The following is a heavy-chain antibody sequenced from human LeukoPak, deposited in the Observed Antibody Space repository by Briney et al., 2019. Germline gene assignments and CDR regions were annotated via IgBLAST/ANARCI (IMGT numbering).Heavy chain of an antibody. J-gene: IGHJ4*02. Sequence: SVKVSCKASGGTFSSYAISWVRQAPGQGLEWMGGIIPIFGTANYAQKFQGRVTITADESTSTAYMELSSLRSEDTAVYYCARVHCTNGVCYLFDYWGQGTLVTVSS. D-gene: IGHD2-8*01. CDR3: ARVHCTNGVCYLFDY. V-gene: IGHV1-69*13. CDR1: GGTFSSYA. CDR2: IIPIFGTA.